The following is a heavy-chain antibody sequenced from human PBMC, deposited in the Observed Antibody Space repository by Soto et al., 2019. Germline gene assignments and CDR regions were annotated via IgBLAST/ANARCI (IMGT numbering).Heavy chain of an antibody. CDR3: ARVERGTATTVVDAFDI. CDR2: MSHSGGT. V-gene: IGHV4-34*01. CDR1: GGSVSGANYY. Sequence: QVQLQQWGAGLLKPSETLSLTCAVYGGSVSGANYYWSWIRQPPGKGLEWIGEMSHSGGTHFNQSLKSRVTISVDTSTNQFSLKMSSVTAADTALYYCARVERGTATTVVDAFDIWGPGTMVTVSS. J-gene: IGHJ3*02. D-gene: IGHD1-1*01.